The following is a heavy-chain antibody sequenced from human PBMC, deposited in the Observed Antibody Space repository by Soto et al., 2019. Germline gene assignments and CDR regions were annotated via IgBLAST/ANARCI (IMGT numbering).Heavy chain of an antibody. CDR3: VRQPGGVATPGDDY. V-gene: IGHV1-8*01. CDR2: MNPDSGDT. CDR1: GYPFDSFD. J-gene: IGHJ4*02. D-gene: IGHD2-15*01. Sequence: QVQLVQSGAEVKKPGASVKVSCEASGYPFDSFDINWVRQAAGQGLGWMGWMNPDSGDTAVAQRLQDRIIMTRTTSTSPAYMELSRLTPDDSAVYFCVRQPGGVATPGDDYWGQGTLVTVSS.